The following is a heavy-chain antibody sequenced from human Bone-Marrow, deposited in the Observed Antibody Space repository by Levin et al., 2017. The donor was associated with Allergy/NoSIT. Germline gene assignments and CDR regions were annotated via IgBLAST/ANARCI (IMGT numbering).Heavy chain of an antibody. D-gene: IGHD6-13*01. CDR3: ARVGSSWQYYFDY. Sequence: PGGSLRLSCAASGFTVSSNYMSWVRQAPGKGLEWVSVIYSGGSTYYADSVKGRFTISRDNSKNTLYLQMNSLRAEDTAVYYCARVGSSWQYYFDYWGQGTLVTVSS. V-gene: IGHV3-53*01. J-gene: IGHJ4*02. CDR1: GFTVSSNY. CDR2: IYSGGST.